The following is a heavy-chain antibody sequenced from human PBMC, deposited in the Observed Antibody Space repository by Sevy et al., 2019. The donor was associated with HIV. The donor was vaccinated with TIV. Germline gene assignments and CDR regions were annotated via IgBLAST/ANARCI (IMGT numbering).Heavy chain of an antibody. CDR2: ISYDGRNK. CDR3: AKKPIAVSSSNWFDP. V-gene: IGHV3-30*18. CDR1: GFTFSSYG. Sequence: GGSLRLSCAASGFTFSSYGMHWVRQAPGKGLEWVAVISYDGRNKYYADSVKGRFTISGHNSKNTLYLQMNSLRAEDTAVYYCAKKPIAVSSSNWFDPWGQGTLVTVSS. D-gene: IGHD6-19*01. J-gene: IGHJ5*02.